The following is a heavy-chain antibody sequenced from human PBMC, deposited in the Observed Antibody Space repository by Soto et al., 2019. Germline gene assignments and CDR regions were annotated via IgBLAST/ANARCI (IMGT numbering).Heavy chain of an antibody. CDR2: ISYDGSNK. J-gene: IGHJ5*02. V-gene: IGHV3-30*18. CDR3: AKEKISTSCCNWFDP. Sequence: PGGSLRLSCAASGFTFSNYGMHWVRQAPGKGLEWVAVISYDGSNKYYADSVKGRITISRDNSKNTLYLQMNSLRAEDMAVYYCAKEKISTSCCNWFDPWGQGTLVTVSS. CDR1: GFTFSNYG. D-gene: IGHD2-2*01.